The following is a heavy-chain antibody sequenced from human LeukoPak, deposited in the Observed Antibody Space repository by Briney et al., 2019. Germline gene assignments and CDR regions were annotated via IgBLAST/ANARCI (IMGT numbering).Heavy chain of an antibody. D-gene: IGHD4-11*01. V-gene: IGHV1-2*02. CDR2: INPNSGGT. CDR3: ARDARLPLRAFDI. Sequence: LRASVKVSCKASGYTFTGYYMHWVRQAPGQGLEWMGWINPNSGGTNYAQKFQGRVTMTRDTSISTAYKELSRLRSDDTAVYYCARDARLPLRAFDIWGQGTMVTVSS. CDR1: GYTFTGYY. J-gene: IGHJ3*02.